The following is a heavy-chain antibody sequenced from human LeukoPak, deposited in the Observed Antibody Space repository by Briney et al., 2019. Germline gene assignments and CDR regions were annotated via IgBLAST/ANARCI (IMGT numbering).Heavy chain of an antibody. J-gene: IGHJ4*02. CDR2: LSGSGART. CDR1: GFTFSSYA. Sequence: GGSVRLSCAASGFTFSSYAMSWVPQAPGKGLEGVSALSGSGARTYYADSVEGRFTISRDNSKNTLYLQMNSLRAEDTAIYYCAKDIVVVPAATALWDYWGQGTLVTVSS. D-gene: IGHD2-2*01. CDR3: AKDIVVVPAATALWDY. V-gene: IGHV3-23*01.